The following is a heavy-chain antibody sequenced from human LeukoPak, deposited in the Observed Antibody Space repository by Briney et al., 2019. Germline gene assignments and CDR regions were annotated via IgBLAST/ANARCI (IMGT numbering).Heavy chain of an antibody. CDR2: ISYDESNK. CDR3: AKSTTVTTQQRGYFDY. D-gene: IGHD4-11*01. V-gene: IGHV3-30*18. CDR1: GFTFSSYG. Sequence: GGSLRLSCAASGFTFSSYGMHWVRQAPGKGLEWVAVISYDESNKYFADSVKGRFTISKDNPKNTLYLQMNSLRPEDTAVYYCAKSTTVTTQQRGYFDYWGQGTLVTVSS. J-gene: IGHJ4*02.